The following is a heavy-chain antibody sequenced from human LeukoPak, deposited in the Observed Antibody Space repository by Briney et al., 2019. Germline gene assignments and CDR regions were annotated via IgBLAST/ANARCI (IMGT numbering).Heavy chain of an antibody. Sequence: GGSLTLSCAASGFTFSNYAMSWVRQAPGKGLEWVSGISGSDGSTYYADSVKGRFTISRENSKNTLYLQMNSLRAEDTALYYCAKDYAVGSIDYWGQGTLVTVSS. J-gene: IGHJ4*02. CDR3: AKDYAVGSIDY. V-gene: IGHV3-23*01. CDR1: GFTFSNYA. CDR2: ISGSDGST. D-gene: IGHD3-16*01.